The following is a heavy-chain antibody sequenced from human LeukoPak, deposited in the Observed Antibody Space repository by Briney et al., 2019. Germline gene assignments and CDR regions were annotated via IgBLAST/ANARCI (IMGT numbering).Heavy chain of an antibody. J-gene: IGHJ3*01. CDR3: VRDLYHPTSSDYWNDFDV. V-gene: IGHV4-4*07. Sequence: SETLSLTCIVSGGSIGNYYYWSWIRQSVGKRLEWIGRTHSSGSTNYNPSPRSRVTISIDRSKGQFSLQLASVTAADTAVYYCVRDLYHPTSSDYWNDFDVWGPGTKVTVSS. D-gene: IGHD3-22*01. CDR2: THSSGST. CDR1: GGSIGNYYY.